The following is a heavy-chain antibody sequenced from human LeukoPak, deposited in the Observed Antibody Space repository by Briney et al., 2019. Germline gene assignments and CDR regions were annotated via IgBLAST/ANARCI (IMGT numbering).Heavy chain of an antibody. CDR2: ISSSGTV. CDR1: GFTFSTYE. CDR3: AIVTNQIDY. V-gene: IGHV3-48*03. D-gene: IGHD4-17*01. J-gene: IGHJ4*02. Sequence: PGGSLRLSCAASGFTFSTYEMNWVRQAPGKGLEWVSYISSSGTVHYADSVKGRFTISRDKSKNTLYLQMNSLRAEDTAVYYCAIVTNQIDYWGQGTLVTVSS.